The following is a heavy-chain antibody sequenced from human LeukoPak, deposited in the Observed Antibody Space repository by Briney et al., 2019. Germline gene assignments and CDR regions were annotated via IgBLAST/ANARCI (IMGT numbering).Heavy chain of an antibody. CDR3: ATYLYGGDYGSYYFDY. CDR2: IYHGGTT. V-gene: IGHV4-4*02. Sequence: PSETLSLTCAVSGVSITSSHWWSWARQPPGKGLEWIGEIYHGGTTNYNPSLRSRVTMSVDKSKNQFYLKVSSVTAADTAVYYCATYLYGGDYGSYYFDYWGQGTLVTVSP. J-gene: IGHJ4*02. CDR1: GVSITSSHW. D-gene: IGHD4-23*01.